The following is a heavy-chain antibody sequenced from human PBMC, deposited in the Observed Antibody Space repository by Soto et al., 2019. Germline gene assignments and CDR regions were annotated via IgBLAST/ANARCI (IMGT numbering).Heavy chain of an antibody. J-gene: IGHJ5*02. CDR2: IIPIFGTA. CDR1: GGTFSSYA. D-gene: IGHD3-3*01. CDR3: ARDQGFWSGTRLNWFDP. Sequence: SVKVSCKASGGTFSSYAISWVRQAPGQGLEWMGGIIPIFGTANYAQKFQGRVTITADESTSTAYMELSSLRSEDTAVYYCARDQGFWSGTRLNWFDPWGQGTLVTVSS. V-gene: IGHV1-69*13.